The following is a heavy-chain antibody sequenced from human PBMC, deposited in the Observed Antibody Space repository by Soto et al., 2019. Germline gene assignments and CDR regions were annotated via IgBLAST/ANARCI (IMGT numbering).Heavy chain of an antibody. J-gene: IGHJ4*02. CDR2: ISYDGSNK. Sequence: GGSLRLSCAASGFTFSSYAMHWVRQAPGKGLEWVAVISYDGSNKYYADSVKGRFTISRDNSKNTLYLQMNSLRAEDTAVYYCARAKDRPSGPYYFDYWGQGTLVTVSS. CDR3: ARAKDRPSGPYYFDY. V-gene: IGHV3-30-3*01. D-gene: IGHD2-15*01. CDR1: GFTFSSYA.